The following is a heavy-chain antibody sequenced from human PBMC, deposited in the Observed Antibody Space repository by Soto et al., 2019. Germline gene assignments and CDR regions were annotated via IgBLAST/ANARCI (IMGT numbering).Heavy chain of an antibody. J-gene: IGHJ4*02. CDR2: ISFDGSDT. CDR3: ARDHDNRSWYGYLDY. Sequence: QVQLVESGGRVVQPGRSLRLSCAASGFTFNSNAMHWVRQAPGKGLEWVAVISFDGSDTFYGDSVKGRFTISRDNSEITLYLQMNSLRAEDTAVYYCARDHDNRSWYGYLDYWGQGTLVTVSS. D-gene: IGHD6-13*01. V-gene: IGHV3-33*05. CDR1: GFTFNSNA.